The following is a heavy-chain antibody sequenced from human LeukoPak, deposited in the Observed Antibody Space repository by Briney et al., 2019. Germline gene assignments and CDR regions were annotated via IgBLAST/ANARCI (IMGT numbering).Heavy chain of an antibody. CDR2: FDPEDGET. D-gene: IGHD5-18*01. V-gene: IGHV1-24*01. CDR3: APFPGSSYGPNYYYYGTDV. Sequence: ASVKVSCKVSGYTLTELSMHWVRQAPGKGLEWMGGFDPEDGETIYAQKFQGRVTMTEDTSTDTAYMELSSLRSEDTAVYYCAPFPGSSYGPNYYYYGTDVWGQGTTVTVSS. J-gene: IGHJ6*02. CDR1: GYTLTELS.